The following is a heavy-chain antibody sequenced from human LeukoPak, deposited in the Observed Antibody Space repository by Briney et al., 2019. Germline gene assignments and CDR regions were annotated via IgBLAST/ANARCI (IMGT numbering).Heavy chain of an antibody. J-gene: IGHJ4*02. Sequence: SETLSLTCTVSGGSISSSSYYWGWIRQPPGKGLEWIGSIYYSGSTYYNPSLKSRVTISVDTSKNQFSLKLTSVTAADTAVYYCARASRSGSYYHSWGQGTLVTVSS. CDR2: IYYSGST. D-gene: IGHD3-10*01. CDR3: ARASRSGSYYHS. V-gene: IGHV4-39*07. CDR1: GGSISSSSYY.